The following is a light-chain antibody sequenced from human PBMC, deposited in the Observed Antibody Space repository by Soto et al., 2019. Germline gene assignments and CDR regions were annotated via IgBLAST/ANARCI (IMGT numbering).Light chain of an antibody. CDR2: AAS. CDR1: QGIRND. CDR3: QQYGSSGT. J-gene: IGKJ1*01. Sequence: AIQMTQSPSSLSASVGDRVTITCRASQGIRNDLGWYQQKPGKAPKLLIYAASRLQSGVPSRFSGSGSGTDFTLTISSLQPEDFAVYYCQQYGSSGTFGQGTKVEIK. V-gene: IGKV1-6*01.